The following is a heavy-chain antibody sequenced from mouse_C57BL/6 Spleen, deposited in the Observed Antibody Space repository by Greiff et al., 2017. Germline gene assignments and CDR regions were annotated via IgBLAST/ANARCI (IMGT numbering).Heavy chain of an antibody. V-gene: IGHV2-2*01. J-gene: IGHJ4*01. Sequence: VKLMESGPGLVQPSQSLSITCTVSGFSLTSYGVHWVRQSPGKGLEWLGVIWSGGSTDYNAAFISRLSISKDNSKSQVFFKMNSLQADDTAIYYCARNYDGYSYYYAMDYWGQGTSVTVSS. CDR2: IWSGGST. CDR1: GFSLTSYG. D-gene: IGHD2-3*01. CDR3: ARNYDGYSYYYAMDY.